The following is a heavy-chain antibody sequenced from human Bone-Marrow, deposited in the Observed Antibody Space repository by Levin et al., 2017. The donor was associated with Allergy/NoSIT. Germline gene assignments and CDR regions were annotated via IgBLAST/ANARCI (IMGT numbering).Heavy chain of an antibody. CDR1: GFTFSNYG. V-gene: IGHV3-30*18. CDR3: AKDRGDCDGGGCSALDY. CDR2: VSYDGNNQ. Sequence: GGSLRLSCAASGFTFSNYGVNWVRQAPGKGLEWVAVVSYDGNNQYYADSVKGRFSISRDNSRNTVSLQMNSLRPEDTAVYYCAKDRGDCDGGGCSALDYWGQGALVTVSS. D-gene: IGHD2-15*01. J-gene: IGHJ4*02.